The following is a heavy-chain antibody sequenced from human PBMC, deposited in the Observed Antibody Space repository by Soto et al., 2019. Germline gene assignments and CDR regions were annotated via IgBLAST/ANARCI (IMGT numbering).Heavy chain of an antibody. J-gene: IGHJ4*02. V-gene: IGHV1-8*01. Sequence: QVQLVQSGAEVKKPGASVKVSCKASGYTFTNYDINWVRQATGQGLEWMGWMNPNSGNTDYAQKVQGRVTMTRNTSITTAYMELSSLRSEDTAVYYCARGPRYCTNGVCYTTGGGSYYYWGQGTLVTVSS. CDR2: MNPNSGNT. CDR1: GYTFTNYD. D-gene: IGHD2-8*01. CDR3: ARGPRYCTNGVCYTTGGGSYYY.